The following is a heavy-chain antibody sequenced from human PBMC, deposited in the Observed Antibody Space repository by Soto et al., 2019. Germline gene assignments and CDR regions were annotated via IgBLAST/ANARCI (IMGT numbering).Heavy chain of an antibody. CDR3: ARSVFP. Sequence: QVQLQESGPGLVMPSQTLSLTCTVYGGSISTGSYYWNWVRQHPGKGLEWIGYFYYSGSTYYNPSLESRVTISVNTSKNQFSLKLSSVTAADTVVYYCARSVFPWGQGTLVTVSS. CDR1: GGSISTGSYY. V-gene: IGHV4-31*03. J-gene: IGHJ5*02. CDR2: FYYSGST.